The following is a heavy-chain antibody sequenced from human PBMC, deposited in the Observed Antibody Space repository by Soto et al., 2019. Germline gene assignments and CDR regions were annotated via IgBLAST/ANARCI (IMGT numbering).Heavy chain of an antibody. CDR1: GFTFSSYS. V-gene: IGHV3-48*02. CDR2: ITSRVSSFSSSSDII. CDR3: ARDSTFDYGGNPRGIGAFDI. Sequence: PGGSLRLSCAASGFTFSSYSMNWVRQAPGKGLEWVSYITSRVSSFSSSSDIIYYADSVKGRFTISRDNAKSSLYLQMNSLRDEDTAVYYCARDSTFDYGGNPRGIGAFDIWGQGTMVTVSS. J-gene: IGHJ3*02. D-gene: IGHD4-17*01.